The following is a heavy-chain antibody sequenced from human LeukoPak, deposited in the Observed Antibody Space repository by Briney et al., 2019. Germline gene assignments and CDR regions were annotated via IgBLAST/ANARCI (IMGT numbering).Heavy chain of an antibody. CDR1: GFTFSRYG. V-gene: IGHV3-7*03. J-gene: IGHJ4*02. D-gene: IGHD5-12*01. Sequence: GGSLRLSCAASGFTFSRYGLHWVRHVPGKGLEWVANIKKDGSETYYVDSVKGRFTISRDNAKNSLYLQMNSLRAEDTAMYYCARGRYSGTTYYFDYWGLGTLVTVSS. CDR3: ARGRYSGTTYYFDY. CDR2: IKKDGSET.